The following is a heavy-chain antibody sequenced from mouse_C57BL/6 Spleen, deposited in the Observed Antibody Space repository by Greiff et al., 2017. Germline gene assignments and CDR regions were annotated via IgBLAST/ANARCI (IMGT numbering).Heavy chain of an antibody. CDR3: ERWSGMAY. D-gene: IGHD4-1*01. J-gene: IGHJ3*01. V-gene: IGHV1-69*01. CDR2: IDPSDSYT. CDR1: GYTFTSYW. Sequence: VQLQQSGAELVMPGASVKLSCKASGYTFTSYWMHWVKQRPGQGLEWIGEIDPSDSYTNYNQKLKGKSTLTVDKSSSTAYMQLSSLTSRDSAVYYCERWSGMAYWGQGTLVTVSA.